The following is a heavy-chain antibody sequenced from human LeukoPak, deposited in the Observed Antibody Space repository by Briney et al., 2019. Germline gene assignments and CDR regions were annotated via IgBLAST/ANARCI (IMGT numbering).Heavy chain of an antibody. D-gene: IGHD3-10*01. CDR2: IKHSGST. Sequence: SETLSLTCAVYGGSFSGYYWSWIRQPPGKGLEWMGEIKHSGSTNYNPSLKSRVTISVDTSKNQFSLKLSSVTAADTAVYYCAILLWFGELLGATYYYYMDVWGKGTTVTISS. CDR1: GGSFSGYY. CDR3: AILLWFGELLGATYYYYMDV. V-gene: IGHV4-34*01. J-gene: IGHJ6*03.